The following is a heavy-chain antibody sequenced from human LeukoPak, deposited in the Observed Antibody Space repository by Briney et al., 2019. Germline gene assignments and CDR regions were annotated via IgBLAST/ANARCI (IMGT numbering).Heavy chain of an antibody. V-gene: IGHV3-21*01. D-gene: IGHD3-9*01. Sequence: GGSLRLSCAASGFTFSSYAMNWVRQAPGKGLEWVSSISSSSSYIYYADSVKGRFTISRDNAKNSLYLQTNSLRAEDTAVYYCARDVRYFDSHEAFDIWGQGTMVTVSS. CDR2: ISSSSSYI. CDR1: GFTFSSYA. J-gene: IGHJ3*02. CDR3: ARDVRYFDSHEAFDI.